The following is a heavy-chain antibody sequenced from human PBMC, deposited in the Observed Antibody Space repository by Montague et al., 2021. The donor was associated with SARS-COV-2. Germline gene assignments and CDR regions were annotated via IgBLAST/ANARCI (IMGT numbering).Heavy chain of an antibody. CDR1: GYSFTSYW. J-gene: IGHJ5*02. Sequence: QSGAEVKKPGESLRISCKGSGYSFTSYWISWVRQMPGKGLEWMGRIDPRDSYTNYSPSFQGHVTISADKSISTAYLQWSSLKASDTAMYYCARHLYGSGSYLNWFDPWAREPWSPSPQ. D-gene: IGHD3-10*01. CDR3: ARHLYGSGSYLNWFDP. V-gene: IGHV5-10-1*01. CDR2: IDPRDSYT.